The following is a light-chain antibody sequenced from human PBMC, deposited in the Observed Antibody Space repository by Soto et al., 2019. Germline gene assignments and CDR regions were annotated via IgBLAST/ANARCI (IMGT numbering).Light chain of an antibody. CDR1: SSNIGTTS. CDR3: AAWDDSLNGWV. Sequence: SVLTQPPSASGTPGQRVTISCSGSSSNIGTTSVNWYQQLPGTAPKLLIYYTDQRPSGVPDRFSGSESGTSASLAISALQSEDEADYYCAAWDDSLNGWVFGGGTKVTVL. V-gene: IGLV1-44*01. J-gene: IGLJ3*02. CDR2: YTD.